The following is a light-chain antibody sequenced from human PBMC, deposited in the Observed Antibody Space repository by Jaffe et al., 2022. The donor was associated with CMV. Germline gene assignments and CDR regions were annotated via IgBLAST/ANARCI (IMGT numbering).Light chain of an antibody. CDR2: GNF. Sequence: QSVLTQPPSVSGAPGQRVTISCTGNSSNIGAGYGVHWYQQLPGTAPKLLIYGNFNRPSGVPDRFSGSRSGTSASLAITGLQAEDEADYYCQSYDSSLSGSVVFGGGTKLTVL. J-gene: IGLJ2*01. CDR1: SSNIGAGYG. CDR3: QSYDSSLSGSVV. V-gene: IGLV1-40*01.